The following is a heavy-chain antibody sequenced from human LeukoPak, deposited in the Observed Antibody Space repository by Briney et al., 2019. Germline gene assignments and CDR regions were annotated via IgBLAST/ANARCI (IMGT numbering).Heavy chain of an antibody. CDR2: ISAYNGDT. Sequence: GASVKVSCKASRCPFTSYGISWVRQAPGQGLEWMGWISAYNGDTNYAQKLQGRVTMTTDTSTSTAYMELRSLRSDDTAVYYCARGYSSSLAGGYYYYYYMDVWDKGTTVTVSS. D-gene: IGHD6-6*01. CDR3: ARGYSSSLAGGYYYYYYMDV. CDR1: RCPFTSYG. J-gene: IGHJ6*03. V-gene: IGHV1-18*01.